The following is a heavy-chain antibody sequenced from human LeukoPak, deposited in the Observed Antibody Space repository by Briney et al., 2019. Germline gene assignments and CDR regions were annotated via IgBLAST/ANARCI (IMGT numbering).Heavy chain of an antibody. D-gene: IGHD2-2*01. Sequence: GGSLRLSCAASGFTFSSYSMNWVRQAPGKGLEWVSYISGSGGTIYYADSVKGRFTISRDNVKNSLYLQMASLRAEDTAVYYCARGSCSASSCSQDYWGQGTLVTVSS. V-gene: IGHV3-48*04. J-gene: IGHJ4*02. CDR2: ISGSGGTI. CDR3: ARGSCSASSCSQDY. CDR1: GFTFSSYS.